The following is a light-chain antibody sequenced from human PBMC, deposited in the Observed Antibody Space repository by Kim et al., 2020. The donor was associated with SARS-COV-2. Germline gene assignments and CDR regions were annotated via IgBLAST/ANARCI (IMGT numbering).Light chain of an antibody. J-gene: IGLJ3*02. Sequence: SYELTQPLSVSVALGQTARITCGGNNIGTKNVHWFQQKPGQAPVLVICGDSNRPSGIPERFSGSNSGNTATLTISRAQPRDEADYYCQVWDSSTGVFGGG. CDR3: QVWDSSTGV. CDR1: NIGTKN. CDR2: GDS. V-gene: IGLV3-9*01.